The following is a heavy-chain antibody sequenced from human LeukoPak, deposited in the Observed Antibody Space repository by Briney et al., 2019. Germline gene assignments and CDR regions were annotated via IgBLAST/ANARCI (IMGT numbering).Heavy chain of an antibody. CDR1: GFTGSSNY. D-gene: IGHD3-10*01. V-gene: IGHV3-66*04. J-gene: IGHJ3*02. CDR2: IYSGGST. CDR3: ARRFTMVRGVIIDDFAFDI. Sequence: GSLILSCAASGFTGSSNYMSWVRQAPGKGREWVSVIYSGGSTYYADSVKGRFTISRDNSKNTLYLQMNSLRAEDTAVYYCARRFTMVRGVIIDDFAFDIWGQGTMVTVSS.